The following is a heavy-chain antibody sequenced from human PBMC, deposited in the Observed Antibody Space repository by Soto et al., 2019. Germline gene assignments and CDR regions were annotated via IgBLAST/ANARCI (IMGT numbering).Heavy chain of an antibody. CDR2: ISSSSSYT. D-gene: IGHD6-13*01. V-gene: IGHV3-11*05. CDR3: ARDLMAAAGGDY. J-gene: IGHJ4*02. Sequence: QVQLVESGGGLVKPGGSLRLSCAASGFTFSDYYMSWIREAPGKGLEWVSYISSSSSYTNYADSVKGRFTISRDNAKNSLYLQMNSLRAEDTAVYYCARDLMAAAGGDYWGQGTLVTVSS. CDR1: GFTFSDYY.